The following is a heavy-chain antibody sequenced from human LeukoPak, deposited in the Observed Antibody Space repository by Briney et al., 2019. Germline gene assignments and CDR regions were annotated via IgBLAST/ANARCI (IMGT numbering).Heavy chain of an antibody. V-gene: IGHV1-46*01. CDR2: INPSGGSA. CDR3: ASSLGIVGATAFDY. D-gene: IGHD1-26*01. CDR1: GYTFTSYY. J-gene: IGHJ4*02. Sequence: ASVKVSCKASGYTFTSYYMHWVRQAPGQGLEWMGIINPSGGSASYAQKFRGRVTMTRDMSTSTVYMELSSLRSEDTAVYYCASSLGIVGATAFDYWGQGTLVTVSS.